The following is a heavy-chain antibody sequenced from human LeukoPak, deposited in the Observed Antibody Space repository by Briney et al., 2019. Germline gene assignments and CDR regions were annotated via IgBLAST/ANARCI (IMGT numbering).Heavy chain of an antibody. Sequence: SETLSLTCTVSGGSISGYYWHWIRQPPGKGLEWIGYIHYVGTTNYNPSLKSRGAISVDTSKNQFSLKLSSVTAADTAMYYCARVSRGNSVGGDYWGQGTLVTVSS. D-gene: IGHD4-23*01. V-gene: IGHV4-59*01. CDR2: IHYVGTT. J-gene: IGHJ4*02. CDR3: ARVSRGNSVGGDY. CDR1: GGSISGYY.